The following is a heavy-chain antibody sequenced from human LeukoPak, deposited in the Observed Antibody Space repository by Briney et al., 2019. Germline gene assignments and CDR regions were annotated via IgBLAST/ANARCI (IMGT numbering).Heavy chain of an antibody. CDR1: GYSISSGYY. J-gene: IGHJ3*02. D-gene: IGHD5-12*01. V-gene: IGHV4-38-2*02. CDR3: ARETWLDAFDI. Sequence: KPSETLSLTCTVSGYSISSGYYWGWIRQPPGKGLEWIGSIYHSGSTYYNPSLKSRVTISVDTSKNQFSLKLSSVTAAATAVYYCARETWLDAFDIWGQGTMVTVSS. CDR2: IYHSGST.